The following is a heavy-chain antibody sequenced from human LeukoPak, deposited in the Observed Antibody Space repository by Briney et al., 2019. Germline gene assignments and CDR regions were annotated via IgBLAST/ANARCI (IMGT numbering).Heavy chain of an antibody. J-gene: IGHJ4*02. CDR3: ARDPLAYDSSGYYQPADY. CDR2: ISGSGGST. CDR1: GFTFSSYA. Sequence: GGSLRLSCAASGFTFSSYAMSWVRQAPGKGLEWVSAISGSGGSTYYADSVKGRFTISRDNSKNTLYLQMNSLKAEDTAVYYCARDPLAYDSSGYYQPADYWGQGTLVTVSS. D-gene: IGHD3-22*01. V-gene: IGHV3-23*01.